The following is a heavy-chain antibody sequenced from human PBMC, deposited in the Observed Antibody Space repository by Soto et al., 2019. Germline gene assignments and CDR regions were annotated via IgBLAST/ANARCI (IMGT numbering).Heavy chain of an antibody. Sequence: EVQLVESGGGLVQPGGSLRLSCAASGFTFSSYWMSWVRQAPVKGLEWVGNIKQDGSEKNYVDFMEGRFTISRDNAENALYLQMNSLRAEDTAAYYCARIASAGRGWDVWGQGTTDVVSS. CDR3: ARIASAGRGWDV. CDR2: IKQDGSEK. D-gene: IGHD6-13*01. V-gene: IGHV3-7*01. CDR1: GFTFSSYW. J-gene: IGHJ6*02.